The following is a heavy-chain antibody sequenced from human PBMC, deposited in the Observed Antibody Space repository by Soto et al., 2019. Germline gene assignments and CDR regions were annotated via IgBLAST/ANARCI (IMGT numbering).Heavy chain of an antibody. Sequence: PSETLSLTCAVYGGSFSGYYWSWIRQPPGKGLEWIGEINHSGSTNYNPSLKSRVTISVDTSKNQFSLKLSSVTAADTAVYYCARQLLLYYGAFDIWGQGTMVTVSS. J-gene: IGHJ3*02. CDR1: GGSFSGYY. V-gene: IGHV4-34*01. CDR2: INHSGST. CDR3: ARQLLLYYGAFDI. D-gene: IGHD2-2*01.